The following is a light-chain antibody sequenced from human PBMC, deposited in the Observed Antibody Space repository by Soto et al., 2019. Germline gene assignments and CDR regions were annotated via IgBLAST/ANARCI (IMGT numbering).Light chain of an antibody. J-gene: IGKJ5*01. CDR3: QQYGGSPMT. Sequence: EIVLTQSPGTLSLSPGEGATLSCRASQSVGGTFLAWYQQKGGQAPRLLIHGASNRATGIPDRFSGSGSGTDFTLTISRLEPEDFALYYCQQYGGSPMTFGQGTRLEIK. V-gene: IGKV3-20*01. CDR2: GAS. CDR1: QSVGGTF.